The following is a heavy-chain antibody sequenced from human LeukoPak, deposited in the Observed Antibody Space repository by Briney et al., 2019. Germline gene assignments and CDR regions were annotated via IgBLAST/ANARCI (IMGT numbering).Heavy chain of an antibody. CDR3: AHGFHDVWQL. J-gene: IGHJ1*01. CDR2: INHSGNT. D-gene: IGHD6-6*01. Sequence: SGTLSLTCAVSSGSIASTTWWSWVRQPPGKGLEWIGEINHSGNTYYSPSLKSRVTISVDTSDNQFSLTLTSVTAADTAVYYCAHGFHDVWQLWGQGTLDTVS. CDR1: SGSIASTTW. V-gene: IGHV4-4*02.